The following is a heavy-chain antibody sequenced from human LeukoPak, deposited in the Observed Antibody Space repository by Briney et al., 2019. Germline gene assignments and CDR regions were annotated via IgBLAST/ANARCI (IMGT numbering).Heavy chain of an antibody. CDR3: ARDRLSGIAAAGRFDP. D-gene: IGHD6-13*01. CDR1: GYTFTTYD. V-gene: IGHV1-69*04. CDR2: IIPILGIA. Sequence: SVKVSCKASGYTFTTYDINWVRQAPGQGLEWMGRIIPILGIANYAQKFQGRVTITADKSTSTAYMELSSLRSEDTAVYYCARDRLSGIAAAGRFDPWGQGTLVTVSS. J-gene: IGHJ5*02.